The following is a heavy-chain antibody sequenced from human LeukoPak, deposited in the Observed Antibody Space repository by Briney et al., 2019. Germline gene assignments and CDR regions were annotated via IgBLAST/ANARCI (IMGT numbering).Heavy chain of an antibody. J-gene: IGHJ4*02. D-gene: IGHD6-13*01. CDR3: ARGTATTAGIDY. Sequence: GGSLRLSCAASGFTFSSYWMHWVRQAPAKGLVWVSHINTDGGSTTYGDPAKGRFTTSRDNAKNTLYLQMNSLRVEDTAVYYCARGTATTAGIDYWGQGTLVTVSS. V-gene: IGHV3-74*01. CDR1: GFTFSSYW. CDR2: INTDGGST.